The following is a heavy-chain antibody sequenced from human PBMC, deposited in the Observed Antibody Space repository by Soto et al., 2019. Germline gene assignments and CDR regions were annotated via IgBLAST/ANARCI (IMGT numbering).Heavy chain of an antibody. Sequence: QVQLVESGGGVVQPGRSLRLSCAASGFTFSSYGMHWVRQAPGKGLEWVAVISYDGSNKYYADSAKCRFTISRDNSSNRMYLQMDCLRAEHTAVYYCAKGPHYGSESYSIGRVEYWGQGTLVTVSS. J-gene: IGHJ4*02. CDR2: ISYDGSNK. V-gene: IGHV3-30*18. CDR1: GFTFSSYG. CDR3: AKGPHYGSESYSIGRVEY. D-gene: IGHD3-10*01.